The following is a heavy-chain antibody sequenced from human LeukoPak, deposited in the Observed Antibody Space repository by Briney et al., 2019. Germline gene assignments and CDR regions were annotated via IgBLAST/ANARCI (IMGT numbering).Heavy chain of an antibody. Sequence: PSETLSLTCTVSGYSISSGYYWGWIRQPPGKGLEWIGSIYHSGSTYYNPSLKSRVTISVDTSKNQFSLKLSSVTAADTAVYYCARDGSGYYPSYFDYWGQGTLVTVSS. D-gene: IGHD3-22*01. J-gene: IGHJ4*02. CDR2: IYHSGST. V-gene: IGHV4-38-2*02. CDR1: GYSISSGYY. CDR3: ARDGSGYYPSYFDY.